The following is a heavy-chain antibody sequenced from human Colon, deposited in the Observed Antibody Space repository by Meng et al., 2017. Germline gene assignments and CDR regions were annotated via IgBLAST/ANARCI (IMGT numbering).Heavy chain of an antibody. CDR3: ARYYSRGWRDFDY. D-gene: IGHD6-19*01. Sequence: GGSLRLSCAASGFTFSSYWMSWVRQAPGKGLGWVANIKHDGSEKYYVDSVKGRFTFSRDNAENSLYLQMNSLRAEDTAVYYCARYYSRGWRDFDYWGQGTLVTVSS. V-gene: IGHV3-7*01. CDR1: GFTFSSYW. J-gene: IGHJ4*02. CDR2: IKHDGSEK.